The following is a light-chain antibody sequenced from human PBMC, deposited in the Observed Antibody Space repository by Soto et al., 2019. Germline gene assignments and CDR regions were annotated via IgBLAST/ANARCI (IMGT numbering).Light chain of an antibody. V-gene: IGKV3-20*01. CDR1: QSVSSSY. CDR3: QQYGTSPRT. CDR2: GAS. Sequence: EIVLTQSPGTLSLSPGERATLSCRASQSVSSSYFAWYQQKPGQAPRLLIYGASSRATGIPDRFSGAGSGTDFTLTISRLEPEDFAVYYCQQYGTSPRTFGQGTMVDIK. J-gene: IGKJ1*01.